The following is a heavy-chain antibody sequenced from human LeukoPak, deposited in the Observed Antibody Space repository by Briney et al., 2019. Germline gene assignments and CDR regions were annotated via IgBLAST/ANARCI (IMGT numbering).Heavy chain of an antibody. CDR2: INSDGTST. Sequence: GGSLRLSCAASGFPFSRDWMHWVRQAPGKGPVWVSRINSDGTSTIYADSVKGRFTISRDNAKNTLYLQMNSLRAEDTAVYYCARMASGVTGYWGQGTLVTVSS. J-gene: IGHJ4*02. D-gene: IGHD5-24*01. CDR3: ARMASGVTGY. V-gene: IGHV3-74*01. CDR1: GFPFSRDW.